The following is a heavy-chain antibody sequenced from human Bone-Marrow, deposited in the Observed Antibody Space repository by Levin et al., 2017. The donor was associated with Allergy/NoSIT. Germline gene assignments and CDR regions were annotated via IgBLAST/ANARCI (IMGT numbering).Heavy chain of an antibody. CDR3: ARDPGIIVMGLDS. CDR2: IWNDGSNQ. CDR1: GFTFSSNG. J-gene: IGHJ5*01. D-gene: IGHD1-1*01. V-gene: IGHV3-33*01. Sequence: GGSLRLSCAASGFTFSSNGMHWVRQAPGKGLEWVAVIWNDGSNQYYAESVKGRFSISRDNSKKTLYLQMNSLRVEDTAVYYCARDPGIIVMGLDSWGHGTSVTVSS.